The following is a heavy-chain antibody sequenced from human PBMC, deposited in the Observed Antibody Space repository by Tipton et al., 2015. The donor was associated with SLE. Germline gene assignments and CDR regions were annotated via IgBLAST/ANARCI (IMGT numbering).Heavy chain of an antibody. CDR3: ARGPIEGYYYYYMDV. D-gene: IGHD1-26*01. J-gene: IGHJ6*03. CDR1: GFTFSSFA. V-gene: IGHV4-34*01. CDR2: INHSGST. Sequence: LRLSCEASGFTFSSFAMSWVRRAPGKGLEWIGEINHSGSTNYNPSLKSRATISVDTSKNQFSLKLSSVTAADTAVYYCARGPIEGYYYYYMDVWGKGTTVTVSS.